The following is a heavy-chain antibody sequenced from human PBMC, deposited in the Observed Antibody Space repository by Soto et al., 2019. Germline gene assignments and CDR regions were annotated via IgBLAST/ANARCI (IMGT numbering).Heavy chain of an antibody. J-gene: IGHJ4*02. Sequence: QVQLVESGGGVVQPGRSLRLSCAASGFTFSRYTMHWVRQAPGKGLEWMAFISDDGNNKYYADSVKGQFTISRDNSKNTLYLQMNSLGTEDTAVYYCARDDEGGSDCDLGYWGQGTLVTVSS. CDR3: ARDDEGGSDCDLGY. CDR1: GFTFSRYT. D-gene: IGHD3-10*01. CDR2: ISDDGNNK. V-gene: IGHV3-30-3*01.